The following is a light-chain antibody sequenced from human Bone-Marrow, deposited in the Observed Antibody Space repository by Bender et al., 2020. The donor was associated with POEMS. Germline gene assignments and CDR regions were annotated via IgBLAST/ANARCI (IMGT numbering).Light chain of an antibody. CDR3: AVWDDSLNRWV. V-gene: IGLV1-44*01. CDR2: SSH. J-gene: IGLJ3*02. CDR1: SSNIGAHA. Sequence: QSVLTQPPSASGTPGQRVTISCSGGSSNIGAHAVNWYQHLPGTAPKLLIYSSHRRPSEVPDRFSGSRSGTSASLAISGLQSEDEADYYCAVWDDSLNRWVFGGGTNLTVL.